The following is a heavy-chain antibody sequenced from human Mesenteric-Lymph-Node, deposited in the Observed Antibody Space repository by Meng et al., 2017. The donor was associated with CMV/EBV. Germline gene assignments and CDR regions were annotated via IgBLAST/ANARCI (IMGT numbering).Heavy chain of an antibody. Sequence: SCKASRYTFTSYAMHWVRQAPGQRLEWMGWINAGNGNTKYSQKFQGRVTITRDTSASTAYMELSSLRSEDTAVYYCARSPGTISGGYWGQGTLVTVSS. CDR3: ARSPGTISGGY. CDR2: INAGNGNT. CDR1: RYTFTSYA. V-gene: IGHV1-3*01. D-gene: IGHD3-3*01. J-gene: IGHJ4*02.